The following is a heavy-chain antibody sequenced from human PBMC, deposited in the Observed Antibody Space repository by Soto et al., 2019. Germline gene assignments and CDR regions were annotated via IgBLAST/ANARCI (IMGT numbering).Heavy chain of an antibody. D-gene: IGHD6-6*01. CDR2: INPNSGGT. V-gene: IGHV1-2*04. J-gene: IGHJ6*02. CDR3: AREGSSSSRLHGMDV. CDR1: GYTFTGYY. Sequence: ASEKVSCKASGYTFTGYYMHWVRQAPGQGLEWMGWINPNSGGTNYAQKFQGWVTMTRDTSISTAYMELSRLRSDDTAVYYCAREGSSSSRLHGMDVWGQGTTVTV.